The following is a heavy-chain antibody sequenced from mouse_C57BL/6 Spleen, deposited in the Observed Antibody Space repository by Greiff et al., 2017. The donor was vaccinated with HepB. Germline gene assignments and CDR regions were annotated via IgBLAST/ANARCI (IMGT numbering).Heavy chain of an antibody. Sequence: VKLQESGAELMKPGASVKLSCKATGYTFTGYWIEWVKQRPGHGLEWIGEILPGSGSTNYNEKFKGKATFTEDTSSNTAYMQLSSLTTEDSAIYYCARSEGYYDYDRKNYWYFDVWGTGTTVTVSS. V-gene: IGHV1-9*01. D-gene: IGHD2-4*01. CDR3: ARSEGYYDYDRKNYWYFDV. J-gene: IGHJ1*03. CDR2: ILPGSGST. CDR1: GYTFTGYW.